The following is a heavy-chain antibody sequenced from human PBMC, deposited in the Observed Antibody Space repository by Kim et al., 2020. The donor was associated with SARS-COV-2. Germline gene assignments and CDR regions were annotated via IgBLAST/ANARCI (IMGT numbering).Heavy chain of an antibody. CDR3: ARLPIAVAPADYY. V-gene: IGHV4-39*01. J-gene: IGHJ4*02. Sequence: YNTALKSRVTISVDTSKNQFSLKLSSVTAADTAVYYCARLPIAVAPADYYWGQGTLVTVSS. D-gene: IGHD6-19*01.